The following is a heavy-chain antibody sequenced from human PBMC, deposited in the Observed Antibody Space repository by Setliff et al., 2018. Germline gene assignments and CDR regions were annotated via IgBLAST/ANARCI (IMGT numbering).Heavy chain of an antibody. J-gene: IGHJ4*02. CDR2: IYQSGTT. CDR3: ARAPGRNIRGDY. CDR1: GESIRSNNW. D-gene: IGHD3-10*01. V-gene: IGHV4-4*02. Sequence: TLSLTCTVSGESIRSNNWWNWVRQPPGKGLEWIGDIYQSGTTNYNPSPKSRVTISADTSKNQFSLKLKSVTAADTAVYYCARAPGRNIRGDYWGQGALVTV.